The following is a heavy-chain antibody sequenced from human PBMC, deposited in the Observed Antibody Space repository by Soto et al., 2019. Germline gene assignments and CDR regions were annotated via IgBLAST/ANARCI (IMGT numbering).Heavy chain of an antibody. D-gene: IGHD2-15*01. CDR1: GGTFSSYT. V-gene: IGHV1-69*08. Sequence: QVQLVQSGAEVKKPGSSVKVSCKASGGTFSSYTISWVRQAPGQGLEWMGRIIPILGIANYAQKFQGRVTITADKSTSTAYMELSSLRSEDTAVYYRAREPYCSGGSCYYYYGMDVWGQGTTVTVSS. CDR2: IIPILGIA. CDR3: AREPYCSGGSCYYYYGMDV. J-gene: IGHJ6*02.